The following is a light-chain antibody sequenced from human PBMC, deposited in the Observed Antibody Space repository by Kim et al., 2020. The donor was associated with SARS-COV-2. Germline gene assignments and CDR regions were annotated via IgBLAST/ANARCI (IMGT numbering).Light chain of an antibody. CDR3: QQYGSSPYT. V-gene: IGKV3-20*01. J-gene: IGKJ2*01. CDR2: GAS. CDR1: QSVSSSY. Sequence: LSPGERATLSCRASQSVSSSYLAWYQQKPGQAPRLLIYGASSRATGIPDRFSGSGSGTDFTLTISRLEPEDFAVYYCQQYGSSPYTFGQGTKL.